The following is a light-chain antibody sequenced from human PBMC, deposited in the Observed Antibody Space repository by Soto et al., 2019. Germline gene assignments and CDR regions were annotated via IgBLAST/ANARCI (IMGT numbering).Light chain of an antibody. J-gene: IGKJ5*01. V-gene: IGKV3-11*01. CDR1: QSFSTSY. CDR3: QQRSNWPSIT. Sequence: IVLTQSPGTLSFSPGERATLSCRASQSFSTSYLAWYQQQPGQAPRLLIYDASNRATGIPDRFSGSGSGTDFTLTISSLEPEDSAVYYCQQRSNWPSITFGQGTRLEIK. CDR2: DAS.